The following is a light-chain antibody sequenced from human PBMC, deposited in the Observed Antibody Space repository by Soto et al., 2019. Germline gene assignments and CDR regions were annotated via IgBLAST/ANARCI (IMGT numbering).Light chain of an antibody. CDR2: GVS. CDR1: QSVNSN. J-gene: IGKJ1*01. V-gene: IGKV3-15*01. CDR3: QHYNNWPWT. Sequence: EILMTQSPATLSVSPAQRDTLSCRASQSVNSNLAWYQQKPGQAPRLLIYGVSTMATGIPARFSGSGSGTEFTLTISSLQSEDFALYYCQHYNNWPWTFGQGTKVEIK.